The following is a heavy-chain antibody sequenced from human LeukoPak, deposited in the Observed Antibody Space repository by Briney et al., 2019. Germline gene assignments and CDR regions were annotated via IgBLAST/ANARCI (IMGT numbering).Heavy chain of an antibody. Sequence: PGGSLRLSCAASGFTFSDYFMSWIRQAPGKGLEWLSHISSSGTGYYTDSVKGRATISRDNAKNSLYLQMNSLRAEDTAVYYCARASPLYFDWLLSPPFDYWGQGTLVTVSS. CDR1: GFTFSDYF. J-gene: IGHJ4*02. CDR3: ARASPLYFDWLLSPPFDY. V-gene: IGHV3-11*04. D-gene: IGHD3-9*01. CDR2: ISSSGTG.